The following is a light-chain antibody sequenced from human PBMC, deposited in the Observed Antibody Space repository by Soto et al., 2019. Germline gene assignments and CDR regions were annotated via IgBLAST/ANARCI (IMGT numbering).Light chain of an antibody. J-gene: IGKJ4*02. CDR1: QDISNY. V-gene: IGKV1-33*01. CDR2: DAS. CDR3: QQYDNLP. Sequence: DIQMTQSPSSLSASVGDRVTITCQASQDISNYLNWYQQKPGKAPKLLIYDASNLETGVPSRFSGSGSGTDFTFTISSLPPEDIATYYCQQYDNLPFGGGTTVDIK.